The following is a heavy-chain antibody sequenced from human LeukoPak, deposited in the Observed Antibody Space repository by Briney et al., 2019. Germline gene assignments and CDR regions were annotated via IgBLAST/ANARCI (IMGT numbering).Heavy chain of an antibody. Sequence: SGPALVKPTQTLTLTCTFSGFSLSTSSVCVSWIRQPPGKALEWLARIGWVDDKYYSTSLKTRLTISKDTSKNQVVLTMTNMDPVDTATYYCARMITLSDGRYTSETLDYWGQGTLVTVSS. J-gene: IGHJ4*02. CDR2: IGWVDDK. CDR1: GFSLSTSSVC. CDR3: ARMITLSDGRYTSETLDY. D-gene: IGHD1-26*01. V-gene: IGHV2-70*11.